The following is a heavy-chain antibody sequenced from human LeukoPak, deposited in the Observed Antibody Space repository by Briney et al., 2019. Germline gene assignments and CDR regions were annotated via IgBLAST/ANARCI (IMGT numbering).Heavy chain of an antibody. CDR3: AAMGSAYYGDFDY. CDR1: GYSFIGYW. Sequence: GESLKISCQGSGYSFIGYWISWVRQMPGKGLEWMGKINPSDSYTNFSPSFQGHVTISADKSINTAYLQWSSLKASDTAMYYCAAMGSAYYGDFDYWGQGTLVTVSS. CDR2: INPSDSYT. D-gene: IGHD3-3*01. J-gene: IGHJ4*02. V-gene: IGHV5-10-1*01.